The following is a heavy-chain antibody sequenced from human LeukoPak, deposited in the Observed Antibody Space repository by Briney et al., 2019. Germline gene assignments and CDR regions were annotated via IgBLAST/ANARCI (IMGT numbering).Heavy chain of an antibody. CDR2: IYYSGST. CDR1: GGSISSYY. V-gene: IGHV4-59*12. J-gene: IGHJ4*02. CDR3: ARGESSSSPVGDY. Sequence: SETLSLTCTVSGGSISSYYWSWIRQPPGKGLEWIGYIYYSGSTNYNPSLKSRVTISVDTSKNQFSLKLSSVTAADTAVYYCARGESSSSPVGDYWGQGTLVTVSS. D-gene: IGHD6-6*01.